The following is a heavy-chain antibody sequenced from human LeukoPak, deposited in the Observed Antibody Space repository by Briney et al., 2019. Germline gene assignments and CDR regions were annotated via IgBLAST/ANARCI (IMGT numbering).Heavy chain of an antibody. Sequence: GGSLRLPCAASGFTFSSYAMSWVRQAPGKGLEWVSAISGSGGSTYYADSVKGRFTISRDNSKNTLYLQMNSLRAEDTAVYYCAKRWSPYYYDSSGYYPVDYWGQGTLVTVSS. J-gene: IGHJ4*02. V-gene: IGHV3-23*01. CDR2: ISGSGGST. CDR3: AKRWSPYYYDSSGYYPVDY. CDR1: GFTFSSYA. D-gene: IGHD3-22*01.